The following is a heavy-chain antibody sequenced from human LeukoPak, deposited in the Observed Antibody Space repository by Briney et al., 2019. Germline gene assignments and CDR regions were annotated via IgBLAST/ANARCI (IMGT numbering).Heavy chain of an antibody. D-gene: IGHD6-13*01. CDR3: ARVIPAADAFDI. V-gene: IGHV4-59*01. CDR2: IYSSGST. CDR1: GGSISSYY. J-gene: IGHJ3*02. Sequence: SETLSLTCTVSGGSISSYYKSWIRQPPGKGLEWIGYIYSSGSTNFNPSLKSRVTISVDTSKNQFSLKLSSVTAADTAVCYCARVIPAADAFDIWGQGTMVTVSS.